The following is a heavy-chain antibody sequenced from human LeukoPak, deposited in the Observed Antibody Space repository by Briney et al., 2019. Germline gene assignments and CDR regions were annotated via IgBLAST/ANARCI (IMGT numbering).Heavy chain of an antibody. J-gene: IGHJ5*02. CDR3: ARDRAAWARYGSGPTRGFDP. CDR2: INPNSGGT. D-gene: IGHD3-10*01. CDR1: GYTFTGYY. V-gene: IGHV1-2*02. Sequence: ASVKVSCKASGYTFTGYYMHWVRQAPGQGLEWMGWINPNSGGTNYAQKFQGRVTMTRDTSISTAYMELSRLRSDGTAVYYCARDRAAWARYGSGPTRGFDPWGQGTLVTVSS.